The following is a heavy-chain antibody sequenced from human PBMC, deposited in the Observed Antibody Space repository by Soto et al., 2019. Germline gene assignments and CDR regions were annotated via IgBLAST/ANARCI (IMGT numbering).Heavy chain of an antibody. CDR1: GFTFDDYA. V-gene: IGHV3-9*01. J-gene: IGHJ3*02. D-gene: IGHD4-17*01. Sequence: EVQLVESGGGLVQPGRSLRLSCAASGFTFDDYAMHWVRQAPGKGLEWVSGISWNSGSIGYADSVKGRFTISRDNAKNSLYLQMNSLRAEDTALYYCAKSDDYGDRKEAFDIWGQGTMVTVSS. CDR3: AKSDDYGDRKEAFDI. CDR2: ISWNSGSI.